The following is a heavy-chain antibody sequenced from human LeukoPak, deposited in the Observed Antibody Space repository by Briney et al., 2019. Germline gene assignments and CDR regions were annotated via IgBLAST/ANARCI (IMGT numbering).Heavy chain of an antibody. J-gene: IGHJ4*02. CDR3: ARATDISSWYLAY. D-gene: IGHD6-13*01. CDR2: LSPNSGDT. Sequence: ASVKVSCKASGYTFTGYYMHWVRQAPGQELEWMGWLSPNSGDTKFAQKFQGRVTMTRDTSISTAYMELSRLRSDDTAVYYCARATDISSWYLAYWGQGTLVTVSS. V-gene: IGHV1-2*02. CDR1: GYTFTGYY.